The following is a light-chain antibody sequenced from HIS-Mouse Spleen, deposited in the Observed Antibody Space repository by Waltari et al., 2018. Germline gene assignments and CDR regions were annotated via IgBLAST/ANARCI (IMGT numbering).Light chain of an antibody. J-gene: IGKJ2*01. Sequence: EIVFTQSPVTLSLSPGERATLSCRASQRVSSSYLAWYQQKPGQAPRLLIYGASSRATGIPDRFSGSGSGTDFTLTISRLEPEDFAVYYCQQYGSSPTFGQGTKLGIK. CDR3: QQYGSSPT. CDR1: QRVSSSY. V-gene: IGKV3-20*01. CDR2: GAS.